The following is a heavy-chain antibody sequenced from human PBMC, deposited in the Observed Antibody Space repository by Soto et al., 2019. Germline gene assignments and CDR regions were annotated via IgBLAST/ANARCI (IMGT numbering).Heavy chain of an antibody. V-gene: IGHV4-61*01. J-gene: IGHJ4*02. CDR1: GDSVTSSSYY. CDR2: LYYSGST. Sequence: QVQLQESGPGLVKPSETLSLTCTVSGDSVTSSSYYWSWIRQPPGKGLEWIGYLYYSGSTNYNPSLKSRVTISIDTSKNQFSLKLTSVTAADTAVYYCARDRPHIMAEMSGGFDYWGQGTLVTVSS. CDR3: ARDRPHIMAEMSGGFDY. D-gene: IGHD2-21*01.